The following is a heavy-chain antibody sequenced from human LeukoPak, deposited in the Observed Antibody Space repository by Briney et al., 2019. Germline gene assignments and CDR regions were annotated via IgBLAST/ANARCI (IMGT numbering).Heavy chain of an antibody. CDR2: IYSGGST. CDR1: GFSFSSYW. CDR3: ARGGYDSSGYYYFDY. J-gene: IGHJ4*02. D-gene: IGHD3-22*01. V-gene: IGHV3-66*01. Sequence: GGSLRLSCAASGFSFSSYWMHWVRQAPGKGLEWVSVIYSGGSTYYADSVKGRFTISRDNSKNTLYLQMNSLRAEDTAVYYCARGGYDSSGYYYFDYWGQGTLVTVSS.